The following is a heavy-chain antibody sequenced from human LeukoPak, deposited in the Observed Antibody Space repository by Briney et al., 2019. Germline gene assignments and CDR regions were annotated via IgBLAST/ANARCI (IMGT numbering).Heavy chain of an antibody. J-gene: IGHJ5*02. D-gene: IGHD6-13*01. CDR3: AKDMYSSSRSSWFDP. V-gene: IGHV3-9*01. CDR1: GFTFDDYA. CDR2: ISWNSGNI. Sequence: PGGSLRLSCAASGFTFDDYAMHWVRQAPGKGLEWVSGISWNSGNIGYADSVKGRFTISRDNAKNSLYLQMNSLRAEDTALYYCAKDMYSSSRSSWFDPWGQGTLVTVSS.